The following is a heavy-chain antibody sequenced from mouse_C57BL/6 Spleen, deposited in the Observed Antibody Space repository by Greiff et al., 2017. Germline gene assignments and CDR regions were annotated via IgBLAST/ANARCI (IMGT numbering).Heavy chain of an antibody. J-gene: IGHJ3*01. CDR1: GYAFSSSW. CDR2: IYPGDGDT. Sequence: VQVVESGPELVKPGASVKISCKASGYAFSSSWMNWVKQRPGKGLEWIGRIYPGDGDTNYNGKFKGKATLTADKSSSTAYMQLSSLTSEDSAVYFCARWDSSGTFAYWGQGTLVTVSA. V-gene: IGHV1-82*01. CDR3: ARWDSSGTFAY. D-gene: IGHD3-2*02.